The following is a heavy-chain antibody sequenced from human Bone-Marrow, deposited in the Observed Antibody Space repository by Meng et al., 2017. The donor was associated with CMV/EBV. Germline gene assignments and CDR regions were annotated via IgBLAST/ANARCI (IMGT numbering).Heavy chain of an antibody. J-gene: IGHJ4*02. CDR3: ASGSTWNDY. D-gene: IGHD2-2*01. CDR1: EYTFTDHN. Sequence: ELYCKASEYTFTDHNIPWVRQAPGQGLEWMGGINPKSGGTSYAQSFQGRVTVTSDTSINTAYMELTGLTSDDTALYYCASGSTWNDYWGQGTLVTVSS. V-gene: IGHV1-2*02. CDR2: INPKSGGT.